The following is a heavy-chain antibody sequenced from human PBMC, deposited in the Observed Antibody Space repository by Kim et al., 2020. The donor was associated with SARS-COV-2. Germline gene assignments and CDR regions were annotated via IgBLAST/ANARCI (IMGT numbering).Heavy chain of an antibody. D-gene: IGHD6-6*01. V-gene: IGHV4-4*07. CDR3: ARGSSGQYGMDV. CDR2: IFASGIT. J-gene: IGHJ6*02. Sequence: SETLSLTCSVSGGSINNYYWSWIRQPAGKGLEWIGRIFASGITNYNPSLKSRVTMSVDTSKSQFSLMLSSVLAADTAVYYCARGSSGQYGMDVWGQGITVIVSS. CDR1: GGSINNYY.